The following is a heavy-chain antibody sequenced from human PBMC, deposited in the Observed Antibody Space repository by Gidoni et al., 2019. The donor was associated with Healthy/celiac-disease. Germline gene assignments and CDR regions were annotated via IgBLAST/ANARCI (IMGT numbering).Heavy chain of an antibody. CDR3: AKDIGQGGQLVSALDY. D-gene: IGHD6-6*01. Sequence: EVQLVESGGVVVQPGGSLRLSCAASGFTFDAYTMHWVRQAPGKGLEWVSLISWDGGSTYYADSVKGRFTISRDNSKNSLYLQMNSLRTEDTALYYCAKDIGQGGQLVSALDYWGQGTLVTVSS. CDR1: GFTFDAYT. CDR2: ISWDGGST. V-gene: IGHV3-43*01. J-gene: IGHJ4*02.